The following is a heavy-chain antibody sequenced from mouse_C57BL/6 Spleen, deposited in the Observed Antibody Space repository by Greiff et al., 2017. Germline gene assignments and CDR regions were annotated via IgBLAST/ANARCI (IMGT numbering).Heavy chain of an antibody. V-gene: IGHV1-82*01. Sequence: VQLQQSGPELVKPGASVKISCKASGYAFSSSWMNWVKQRPGKGLEWIGRIYPGDGDTNYNGKFKGKATLTADNSSSTAYMQLSSLTSEDSAVYFCARGLQEAMDYWGQGTSGTVSS. J-gene: IGHJ4*01. CDR1: GYAFSSSW. CDR2: IYPGDGDT. CDR3: ARGLQEAMDY.